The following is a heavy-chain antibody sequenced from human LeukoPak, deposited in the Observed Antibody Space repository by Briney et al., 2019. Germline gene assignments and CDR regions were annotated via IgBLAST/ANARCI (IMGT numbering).Heavy chain of an antibody. Sequence: ASVKVSCKVSGYTLTELSMHWVRQAPGQGLEWVGWISAYNGNTNYAQKFQGRVTMATDTSMSTAYMELRSLRSDDTAVYYCAKGADSSSYYPTHYWGQGTLVTVSS. V-gene: IGHV1-18*01. J-gene: IGHJ4*02. CDR3: AKGADSSSYYPTHY. CDR2: ISAYNGNT. CDR1: GYTLTELS. D-gene: IGHD3-22*01.